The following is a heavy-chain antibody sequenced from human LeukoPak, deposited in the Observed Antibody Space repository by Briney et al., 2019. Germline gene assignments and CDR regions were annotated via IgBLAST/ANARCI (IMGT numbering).Heavy chain of an antibody. CDR3: ARDRHYYDSSGFDY. V-gene: IGHV3-66*01. D-gene: IGHD3-22*01. CDR2: IYSGGST. Sequence: GGSLRLSCAASGFTVSSNYMSWVRQAPGKGLEWVSVIYSGGSTYYADSVKGRFTISRDNSKNTLYLQMNSLRAEDTAVYYCARDRHYYDSSGFDYWGQGTLVTVSS. J-gene: IGHJ4*02. CDR1: GFTVSSNY.